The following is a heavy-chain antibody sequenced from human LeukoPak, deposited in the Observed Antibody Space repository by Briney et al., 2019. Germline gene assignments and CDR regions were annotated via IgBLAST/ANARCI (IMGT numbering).Heavy chain of an antibody. CDR3: ARVVVGATNLDY. D-gene: IGHD1-26*01. J-gene: IGHJ4*02. V-gene: IGHV3-21*01. CDR2: ISSSSSYI. CDR1: GFTFSSYS. Sequence: PGGSLRLSCAASGFTFSSYSMNWVRQAPGKGLEWVSSISSSSSYIYYADSVKGRFTISRDNAKNSLYLQMNGLRAEDTAVYYCARVVVGATNLDYWGQGTLVTVSS.